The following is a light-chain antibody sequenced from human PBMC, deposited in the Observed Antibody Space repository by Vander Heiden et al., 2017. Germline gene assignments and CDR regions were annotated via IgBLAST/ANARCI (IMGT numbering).Light chain of an antibody. CDR3: QQYNRYPLLT. CDR1: QGISSY. V-gene: IGKV1-16*02. CDR2: AAS. Sequence: DIQMTQSLSSLSASVGARVTITCRASQGISSYLAWFQQKPGKDPKSLIYAASSWQSGVPSEFSGSGSGTDFTLTISSLQPEDFATYYCQQYNRYPLLTFGGGTKVEIK. J-gene: IGKJ4*01.